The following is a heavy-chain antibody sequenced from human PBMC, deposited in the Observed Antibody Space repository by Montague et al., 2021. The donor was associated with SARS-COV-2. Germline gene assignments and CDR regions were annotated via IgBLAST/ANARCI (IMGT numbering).Heavy chain of an antibody. CDR1: GGSISSGGYY. V-gene: IGHV4-31*03. J-gene: IGHJ3*02. CDR3: ARGRVRTIFGVVGAFDI. Sequence: TLSLTCTVSGGSISSGGYYWSWIRQHPGKGLEWIGYIYYSGSTYYNPSLKSRVTISVATSKNQFSLKLSSVTAADTAVYYCARGRVRTIFGVVGAFDIWGQGTMVTVSS. CDR2: IYYSGST. D-gene: IGHD3-3*01.